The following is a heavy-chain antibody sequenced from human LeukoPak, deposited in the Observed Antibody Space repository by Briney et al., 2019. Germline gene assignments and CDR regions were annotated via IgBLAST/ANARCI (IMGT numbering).Heavy chain of an antibody. CDR3: ALTEVVAATPYY. V-gene: IGHV4-30-4*08. D-gene: IGHD2-15*01. CDR1: GGSISSSSYY. Sequence: PSETLSLTCTVSGGSISSSSYYWGWIRQPPGKGLEWIGYIYYSGSTYYNPSLKSRVTISVDTSKNQFSLKLSSVTAADTAVYYCALTEVVAATPYYWGQGTLVTVSS. CDR2: IYYSGST. J-gene: IGHJ4*02.